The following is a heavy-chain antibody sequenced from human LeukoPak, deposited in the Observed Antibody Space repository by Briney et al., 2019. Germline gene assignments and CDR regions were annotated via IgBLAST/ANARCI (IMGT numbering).Heavy chain of an antibody. CDR1: GGSISSHY. D-gene: IGHD3-22*01. CDR3: ASPTRDYDSSDPPYGAFDI. CDR2: IYYSGST. J-gene: IGHJ3*02. Sequence: SETLSLTCTVSGGSISSHYWSWIRQPPGKGLEWIGYIYYSGSTNYNPSLKSRVTISVDTSKNQFSLKLSSVTAADTAVYYCASPTRDYDSSDPPYGAFDIWGQGTMVTVSS. V-gene: IGHV4-59*11.